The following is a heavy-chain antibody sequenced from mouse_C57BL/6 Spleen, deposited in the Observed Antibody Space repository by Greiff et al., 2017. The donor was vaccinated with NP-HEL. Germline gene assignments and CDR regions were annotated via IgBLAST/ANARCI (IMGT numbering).Heavy chain of an antibody. CDR1: GYTFTDYY. V-gene: IGHV1-19*01. CDR3: ARGDGSSPLDY. Sequence: EVQLQQSGPVLVKPGASVKMSCKASGYTFTDYYMNWAKQSHGKSLEWIGVINPYNGGTSYNQKFKGKATLTVDKSSSTAYMELNSLTSEDSAVYYCARGDGSSPLDYWGQGTTLTVSS. D-gene: IGHD1-1*01. CDR2: INPYNGGT. J-gene: IGHJ2*01.